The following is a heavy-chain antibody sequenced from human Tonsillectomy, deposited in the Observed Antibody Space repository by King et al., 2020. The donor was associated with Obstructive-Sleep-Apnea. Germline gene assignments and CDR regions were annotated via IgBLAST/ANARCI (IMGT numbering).Heavy chain of an antibody. V-gene: IGHV5-51*01. CDR2: IFPADSDT. J-gene: IGHJ6*02. CDR1: GYSYTSYW. CDR3: ARQQSYYYGMDV. D-gene: IGHD6-19*01. Sequence: QLVQSGTEVKKPGESLTISCKDSGYSYTSYWIGWVRQMPGKGLEWMGIIFPADSDTRYNPSFQGRVTISADKSISTAYLQWSSLKASDTAMYYCARQQSYYYGMDVWGQGTTVTVSS.